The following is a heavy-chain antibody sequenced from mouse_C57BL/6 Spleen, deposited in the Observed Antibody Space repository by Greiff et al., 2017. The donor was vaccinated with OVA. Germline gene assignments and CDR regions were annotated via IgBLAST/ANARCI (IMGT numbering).Heavy chain of an antibody. V-gene: IGHV1-55*01. J-gene: IGHJ4*01. Sequence: VQLQQPGAELVKPGASVKMSCKASGYTFTSYWITWVKQRPGQGLEWIGVIYPGSGSTNYNEKFKSKATLTVDTSSSTAYMQLSSLTSEDSAVYYCARDYGSSFYAMDYWGQGTSVTVSS. CDR2: IYPGSGST. CDR1: GYTFTSYW. D-gene: IGHD1-1*01. CDR3: ARDYGSSFYAMDY.